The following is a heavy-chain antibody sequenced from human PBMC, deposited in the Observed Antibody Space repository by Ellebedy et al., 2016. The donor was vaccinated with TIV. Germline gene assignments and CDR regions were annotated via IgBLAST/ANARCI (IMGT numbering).Heavy chain of an antibody. J-gene: IGHJ4*02. V-gene: IGHV3-23*01. CDR1: GFTFSNYA. CDR2: IGGNGGST. CDR3: AREIGGSGSA. Sequence: GGSLRLXXAASGFTFSNYAMSWVRQAPGKGLAWVSAIGGNGGSTYYADSVRGRFTISRDNSKSTVYLQMNSLRGEDTAVYYCAREIGGSGSAWGQGTLVTVSS. D-gene: IGHD3-10*01.